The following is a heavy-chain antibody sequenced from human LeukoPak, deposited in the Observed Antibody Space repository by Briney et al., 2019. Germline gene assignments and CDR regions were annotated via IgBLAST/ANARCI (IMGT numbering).Heavy chain of an antibody. J-gene: IGHJ4*02. Sequence: GRSLRLSCAASGFPFSSYSTTWVRQAPGKGLEWVANIKPDGTTKFYVDSVKGRFTISRDNALNSLYLQMNSLRAEDTAIYYCARSIPYGTTWYGRSDYWGQGTLVTVSS. V-gene: IGHV3-7*03. CDR1: GFPFSSYS. CDR2: IKPDGTTK. CDR3: ARSIPYGTTWYGRSDY. D-gene: IGHD6-13*01.